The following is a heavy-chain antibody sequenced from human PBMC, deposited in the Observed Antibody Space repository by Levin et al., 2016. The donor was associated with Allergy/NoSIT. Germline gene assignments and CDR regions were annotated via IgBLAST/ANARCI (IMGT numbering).Heavy chain of an antibody. V-gene: IGHV1-3*01. J-gene: IGHJ3*02. D-gene: IGHD1-26*01. CDR1: GYTFTDYT. CDR3: ATGYYPLGGQVGATGDAFDI. Sequence: ASVKVSCKASGYTFTDYTLHWVRQAPGQRLEWMGWIIAGNVNTKYSQKFQGRVTITRDTSASTAYMELSSLRSEDTAVYYCATGYYPLGGQVGATGDAFDIWGQGTMVTVSS. CDR2: IIAGNVNT.